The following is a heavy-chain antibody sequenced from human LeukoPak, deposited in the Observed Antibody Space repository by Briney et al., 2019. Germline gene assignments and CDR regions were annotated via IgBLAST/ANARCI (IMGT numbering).Heavy chain of an antibody. CDR3: ARAYSSGRYHDAFDI. Sequence: PGGSLRLSCAASGFTFSSYWMSWVRQAPGKGLEWVANIKQDGSEKYYVDSVKGRFTISRDNAKNSLYLQMNSLRAEDTAVYYCARAYSSGRYHDAFDIWGQGTMVTVSS. CDR1: GFTFSSYW. J-gene: IGHJ3*02. CDR2: IKQDGSEK. V-gene: IGHV3-7*03. D-gene: IGHD6-19*01.